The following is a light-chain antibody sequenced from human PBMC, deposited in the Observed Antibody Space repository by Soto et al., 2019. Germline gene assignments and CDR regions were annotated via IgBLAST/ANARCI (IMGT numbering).Light chain of an antibody. CDR1: SSNIGAGYD. V-gene: IGLV1-40*01. CDR2: GNS. CDR3: QSYGSSLGGGKV. Sequence: QLVLTQPPSVSGAPGQRVTISCTGSSSNIGAGYDVHWYQQLPGTAPKLLIYGNSNRPSGVPDRFSGSKSGTSASLAITGLQAGNEADYSCQSYGSSLGGGKVFGGGPKVTVL. J-gene: IGLJ2*01.